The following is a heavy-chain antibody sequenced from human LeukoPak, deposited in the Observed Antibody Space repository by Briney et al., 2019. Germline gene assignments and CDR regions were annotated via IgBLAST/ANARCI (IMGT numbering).Heavy chain of an antibody. Sequence: GGSLRLSCAGSGFSVVSNFISWVRQAPGRGLEWVSVRYSGGRIFYADSVKGRFTISGDNFNNTIYLQMNSLRVEDSAVYFCAREAYYGSAYGLDVWGQGTSVTVS. J-gene: IGHJ6*02. CDR1: GFSVVSNF. D-gene: IGHD3-10*01. CDR3: AREAYYGSAYGLDV. V-gene: IGHV3-53*01. CDR2: RYSGGRI.